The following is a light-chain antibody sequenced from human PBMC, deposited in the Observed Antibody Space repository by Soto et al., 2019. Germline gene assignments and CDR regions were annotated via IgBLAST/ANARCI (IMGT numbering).Light chain of an antibody. CDR2: EGS. V-gene: IGLV2-23*01. J-gene: IGLJ2*01. CDR3: CSYAGSRRV. Sequence: QSALTQPASVSGSPGQSITISCTGTSSDVGSYNLVSWYQQHPGKAPKLMIYEGSKRPSGVSNRFSGSKSGNTASLTISGLQAEDEADYYCCSYAGSRRVFGGGTKLNVL. CDR1: SSDVGSYNL.